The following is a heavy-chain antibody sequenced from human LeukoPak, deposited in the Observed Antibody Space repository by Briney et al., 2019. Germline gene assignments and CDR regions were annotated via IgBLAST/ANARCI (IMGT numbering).Heavy chain of an antibody. CDR2: IDGDGYST. Sequence: PGGSLRLSCAASGFSFSSYWMHWVRQAPGKGLAWVSRIDGDGYSTTYADSVKGRFTISRDNAKNTLYLQMNSLRAEDTAVYYCARDFRYSPDYWGQGTLVTVSS. CDR3: ARDFRYSPDY. D-gene: IGHD3-16*02. J-gene: IGHJ4*02. V-gene: IGHV3-74*01. CDR1: GFSFSSYW.